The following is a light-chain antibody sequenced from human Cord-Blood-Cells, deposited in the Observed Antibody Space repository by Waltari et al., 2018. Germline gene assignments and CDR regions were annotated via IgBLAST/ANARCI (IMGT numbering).Light chain of an antibody. CDR1: QDISNY. V-gene: IGKV1-33*01. CDR3: QQYDNLPPGT. CDR2: DAS. Sequence: DIQMTQSPPSLSASVGDRVTITCQASQDISNYLNWYQQKPGKAPKLLIYDASNLETGVPSRFSGSGSGTDFTFTISSLQPEDIATYYCQQYDNLPPGTFGQGTKLEIK. J-gene: IGKJ2*01.